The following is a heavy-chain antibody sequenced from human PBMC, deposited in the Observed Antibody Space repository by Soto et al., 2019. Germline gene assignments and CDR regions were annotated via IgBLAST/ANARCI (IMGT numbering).Heavy chain of an antibody. D-gene: IGHD5-12*01. CDR3: ARDIVATTRGGYYYYGMDV. V-gene: IGHV3-30-3*01. Sequence: QVQLVESGGGVAQPGRSLRLSCAAPGFTFSSYAMHWVRQAPGKGLEWVAVISYDGSNKYYADSVKGRFTISRDNSKNTLYLQMNSLRAEDTAVYYCARDIVATTRGGYYYYGMDVWGQGTTVTVSS. J-gene: IGHJ6*02. CDR1: GFTFSSYA. CDR2: ISYDGSNK.